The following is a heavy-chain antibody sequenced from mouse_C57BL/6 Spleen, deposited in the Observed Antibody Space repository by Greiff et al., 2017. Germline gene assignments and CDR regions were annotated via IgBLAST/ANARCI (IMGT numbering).Heavy chain of an antibody. CDR1: GFSLTSYA. D-gene: IGHD1-1*01. CDR2: IWTGGGT. V-gene: IGHV2-9-1*01. J-gene: IGHJ2*01. CDR3: ARNGNYYGEGYFDY. Sequence: VQLQESGPGLVAPSQSLSITCTVSGFSLTSYAISWVRQPPGKGLEWLGVIWTGGGTNYNSALKSRLSLSKDNSKSQVFLKMNSLQTDDTARYYCARNGNYYGEGYFDYWGQGTTLTVSS.